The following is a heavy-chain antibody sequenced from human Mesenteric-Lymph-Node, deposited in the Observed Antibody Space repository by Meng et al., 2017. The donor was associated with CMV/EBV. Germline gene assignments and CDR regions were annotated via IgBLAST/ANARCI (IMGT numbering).Heavy chain of an antibody. CDR2: ISDIGRTR. CDR1: GFIFSRYE. D-gene: IGHD4-17*01. J-gene: IGHJ3*01. V-gene: IGHV3-48*03. CDR3: ARLATVTPSDPFDL. Sequence: GGSLRPSCAASGFIFSRYEMNWVRQAPGKGLEWVSYISDIGRTRYYADSVKGRSTISRDNAKSPLYLQLDNLRGEDTAVYYCARLATVTPSDPFDLWGQGTMVTVSS.